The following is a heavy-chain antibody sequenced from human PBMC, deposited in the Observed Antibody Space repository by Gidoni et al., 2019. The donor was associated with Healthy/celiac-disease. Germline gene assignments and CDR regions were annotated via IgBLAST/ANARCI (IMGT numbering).Heavy chain of an antibody. Sequence: QVQLQQWGAGLLKPSETLSLTCPVYGGSFSGYYWSWIRQTPGKGLEWIGEITHSGNTNYNPSLKSRVTITIDTSKNQLSLKLNSVTAADTAVYYCARSYCSSSSCYIPWFDPWGQGTLVTVSS. CDR1: GGSFSGYY. CDR2: ITHSGNT. J-gene: IGHJ5*02. D-gene: IGHD2-2*02. V-gene: IGHV4-34*01. CDR3: ARSYCSSSSCYIPWFDP.